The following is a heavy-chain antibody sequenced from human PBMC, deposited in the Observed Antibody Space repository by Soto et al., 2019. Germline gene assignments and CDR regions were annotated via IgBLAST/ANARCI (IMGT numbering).Heavy chain of an antibody. CDR2: TRNKVNNYTT. CDR1: GFRFSDHY. CDR3: TASGSDYRDFDY. D-gene: IGHD3-10*01. V-gene: IGHV3-72*01. J-gene: IGHJ4*02. Sequence: GSLRLSCAASGFRFSDHYMDWVRQAPGKGLEWVGRTRNKVNNYTTEYAASVKGRFTISRDDSKNSLNLQVNSLRSEDTAVYYCTASGSDYRDFDYWGLGTLVTVSS.